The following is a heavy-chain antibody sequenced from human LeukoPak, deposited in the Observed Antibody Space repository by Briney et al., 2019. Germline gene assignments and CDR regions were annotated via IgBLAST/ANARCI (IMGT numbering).Heavy chain of an antibody. J-gene: IGHJ6*02. CDR3: ARDSYGMDV. CDR2: VSYDGSNK. Sequence: PGGSLRLSCAASGVTFITYGMGWGRQAPGRGLEWVAFVSYDGSNKYYADSVKGRFTISRDNSKNTLCLQMNSLRPEDTAVYYCARDSYGMDVWGQGTTVTVSS. V-gene: IGHV3-30*03. CDR1: GVTFITYG.